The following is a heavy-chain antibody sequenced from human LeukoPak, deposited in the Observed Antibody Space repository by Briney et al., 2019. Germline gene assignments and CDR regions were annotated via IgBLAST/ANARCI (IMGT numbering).Heavy chain of an antibody. CDR3: ARGRITIFGVVRTGAYYYYMDV. CDR2: INHSGST. CDR1: GGSFSGYY. J-gene: IGHJ6*03. D-gene: IGHD3-3*01. V-gene: IGHV4-34*01. Sequence: PSETLSLTCAVYGGSFSGYYWSWIRQPPGKGLEWIGEINHSGSTNYNPSLTSRVTISVDTSKNQFSLKLSSVTAADTAVYYCARGRITIFGVVRTGAYYYYMDVWGKGTTVTVSS.